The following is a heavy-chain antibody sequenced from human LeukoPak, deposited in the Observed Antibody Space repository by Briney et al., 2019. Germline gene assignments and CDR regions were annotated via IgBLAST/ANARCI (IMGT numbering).Heavy chain of an antibody. V-gene: IGHV3-33*01. D-gene: IGHD3-3*01. J-gene: IGHJ4*02. CDR2: IWYDGSNK. Sequence: QPGGSLRLSCAASGFTLSSYGMHWVRQAPGKGLEWVAVIWYDGSNKYYADSVKGRFTISRDNSKNTLYLQMNSLRAEDTAVYYCARGNYDFWSGYYSYWGQGTLVTVSS. CDR3: ARGNYDFWSGYYSY. CDR1: GFTLSSYG.